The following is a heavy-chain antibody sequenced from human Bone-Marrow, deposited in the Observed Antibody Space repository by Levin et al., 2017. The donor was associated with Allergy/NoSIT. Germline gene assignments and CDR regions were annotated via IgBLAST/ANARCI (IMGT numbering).Heavy chain of an antibody. CDR2: IWYDGSAK. Sequence: LSLPCAASGFTFVNYGLHWVRQAPGKGLEWVALIWYDGSAKYYADSVKGRFTISRDNSKSTLYLQMNSLRVEDSAVYYCARDRNTMTGDWHFDLWGRGTLVTVSS. D-gene: IGHD3-3*01. CDR3: ARDRNTMTGDWHFDL. J-gene: IGHJ2*01. CDR1: GFTFVNYG. V-gene: IGHV3-33*01.